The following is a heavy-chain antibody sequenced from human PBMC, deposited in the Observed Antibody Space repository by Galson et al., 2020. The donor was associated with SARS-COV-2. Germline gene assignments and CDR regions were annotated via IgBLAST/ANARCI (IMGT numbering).Heavy chain of an antibody. CDR2: IHHTGSA. Sequence: ETSETLSLTCTVSGAPIYSGGYYWSWIRQFPGEGLEWIGYIHHTGSAFYNPSLESRVTISVDRSKNQFSLNLNSVTAADTAVYYCAREGYCTGGSCYGQVGYWGQGTLVTVSS. V-gene: IGHV4-31*02. J-gene: IGHJ4*02. D-gene: IGHD2-15*01. CDR1: GAPIYSGGYY. CDR3: AREGYCTGGSCYGQVGY.